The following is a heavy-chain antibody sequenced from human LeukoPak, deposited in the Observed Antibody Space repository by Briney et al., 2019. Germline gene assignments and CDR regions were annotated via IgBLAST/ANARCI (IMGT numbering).Heavy chain of an antibody. CDR1: GVTFDDYA. Sequence: SLRLSCAASGVTFDDYAMHWVWHAPGEGLGWVSGISLNSGSISYADSVKSRFPISRHNAKNAVYLQMNSLRAEDTALEYCAKALCGGGSCYYFEYWGQGALVTVSS. V-gene: IGHV3-9*01. CDR2: ISLNSGSI. CDR3: AKALCGGGSCYYFEY. D-gene: IGHD2-15*01. J-gene: IGHJ4*02.